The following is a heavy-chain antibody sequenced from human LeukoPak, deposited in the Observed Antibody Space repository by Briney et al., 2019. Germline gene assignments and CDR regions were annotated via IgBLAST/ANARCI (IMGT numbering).Heavy chain of an antibody. D-gene: IGHD3-3*01. J-gene: IGHJ4*02. V-gene: IGHV1-58*02. CDR1: GFTFTSSA. CDR2: MVVGSGNT. Sequence: SVKVSCKASGFTFTSSAMQWVRQARGQRLEWIGWMVVGSGNTNYAQKFQERVTITTDMSTSTAYMELSSLRSEDTAVYYCAADNDFWSGYYPDFDYWGQGTLVTVSS. CDR3: AADNDFWSGYYPDFDY.